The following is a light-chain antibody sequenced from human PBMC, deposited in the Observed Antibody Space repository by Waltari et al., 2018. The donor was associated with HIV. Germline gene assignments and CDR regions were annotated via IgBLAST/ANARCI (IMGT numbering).Light chain of an antibody. CDR3: ASNRLDYTLI. CDR2: DNN. Sequence: QSVLTQPPSVSAAPGQRVTISCSGSSSNIGYNYVSWYQQLPGTAPKLLLYDNNKRPSGIPDRFSGSKSGASATLGITGLQSGDEAHYYCASNRLDYTLIFGGGTKLTVL. CDR1: SSNIGYNY. V-gene: IGLV1-51*01. J-gene: IGLJ2*01.